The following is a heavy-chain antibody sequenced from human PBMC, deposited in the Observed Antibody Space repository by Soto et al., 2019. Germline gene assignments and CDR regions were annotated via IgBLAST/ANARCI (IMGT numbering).Heavy chain of an antibody. V-gene: IGHV1-18*04. J-gene: IGHJ4*02. CDR2: ITAENGNT. CDR1: GYSFTSYG. CDR3: ASVVLKGPPPSGLDY. Sequence: QIQLVQSGAEVKKPGASVKVSCKASGYSFTSYGITWVRQAPGQGPEWLGWITAENGNTNYAQKFQGRSTMSTATGTSPASLALTGLRSVNTAVYFCASVVLKGPPPSGLDYGGRGTLVSVPS. D-gene: IGHD3-10*01.